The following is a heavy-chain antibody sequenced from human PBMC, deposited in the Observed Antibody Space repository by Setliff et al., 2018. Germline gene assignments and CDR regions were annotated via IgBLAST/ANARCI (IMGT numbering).Heavy chain of an antibody. CDR3: ARQGTAIRWFDP. D-gene: IGHD3-10*01. J-gene: IGHJ5*02. V-gene: IGHV4-59*08. CDR2: MYYTGST. CDR1: GGSISPYY. Sequence: PSETLSLTCTVSGGSISPYYWSWIRQPPGKGLEWIGSMYYTGSTNYNPSLKSRVTISVDTSKKQFSLRLNSVTAADTVVYYCARQGTAIRWFDPWGQGTLVTVSS.